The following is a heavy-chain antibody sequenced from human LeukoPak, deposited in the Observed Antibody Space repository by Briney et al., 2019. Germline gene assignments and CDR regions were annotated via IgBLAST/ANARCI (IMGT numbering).Heavy chain of an antibody. Sequence: ASVKVSCKASGYTFTSYYMHWVRQAPGQGLEWMGIINPSGGSTSYAQKFQGRVTMTRDTSTSTVYMELSSLRSEDTAVYYCARVSNSGYYDSSGYEFDYWGQGTLVTVSS. CDR3: ARVSNSGYYDSSGYEFDY. D-gene: IGHD3-22*01. CDR2: INPSGGST. J-gene: IGHJ4*02. V-gene: IGHV1-46*01. CDR1: GYTFTSYY.